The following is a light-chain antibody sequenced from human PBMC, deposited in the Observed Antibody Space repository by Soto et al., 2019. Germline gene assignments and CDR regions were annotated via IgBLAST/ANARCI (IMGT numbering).Light chain of an antibody. CDR2: EVS. J-gene: IGLJ2*01. CDR1: SSDVGGYNY. Sequence: QSALTQPPSASGSPGQSVTISCTGTSSDVGGYNYVSWYQQHPGKAPKLMIYEVSKRPSGVPDRFSGSKSGNTASLTISGLQAEDEAHYYCSSFTSRSTLIFGGGTKLTVL. CDR3: SSFTSRSTLI. V-gene: IGLV2-8*01.